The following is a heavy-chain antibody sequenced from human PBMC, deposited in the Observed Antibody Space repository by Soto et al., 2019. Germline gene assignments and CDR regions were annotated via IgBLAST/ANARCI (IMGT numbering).Heavy chain of an antibody. CDR1: GGTFSTHA. J-gene: IGHJ6*02. D-gene: IGHD2-15*01. CDR2: IIPIFGTT. Sequence: SVKVSCKASGGTFSTHAIIWVRQAPGHGLEWMGGIIPIFGTTYYTQKFQGRVTITADEPTSTAFMELSSLKSDDTAVFYCARGYCSGGNCYSGMDVWGQGTMVTVSS. V-gene: IGHV1-69*13. CDR3: ARGYCSGGNCYSGMDV.